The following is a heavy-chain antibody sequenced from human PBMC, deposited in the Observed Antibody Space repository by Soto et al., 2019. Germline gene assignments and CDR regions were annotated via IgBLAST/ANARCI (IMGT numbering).Heavy chain of an antibody. D-gene: IGHD5-12*01. Sequence: QITLKESGPTLVKPTQTLTLTCTLSGFSLSTSGVGVGWIRQPPGKALEWLALIYWDDDKRYSPFLKSRPTITKHPSKHPVVLTLTNMDPVDTATYYCAHKGDGYRGFKYWGQGTLVTVSS. CDR2: IYWDDDK. V-gene: IGHV2-5*02. CDR3: AHKGDGYRGFKY. J-gene: IGHJ4*02. CDR1: GFSLSTSGVG.